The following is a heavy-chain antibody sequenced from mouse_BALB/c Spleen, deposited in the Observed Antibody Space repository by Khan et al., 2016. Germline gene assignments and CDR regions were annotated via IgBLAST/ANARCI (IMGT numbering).Heavy chain of an antibody. Sequence: QVQLKQSGPGLVAPSQSLSITCTVSGFSIIAYGVNWVRQPPGKGLEWLGMIWGDGSTDYNSALKSRLNITKDNSKSQVFLKMNSLQNDDTAKYYCARDGWGYYAMDYWGQGTSVTVSS. V-gene: IGHV2-6-7*01. CDR2: IWGDGST. CDR3: ARDGWGYYAMDY. D-gene: IGHD2-2*01. J-gene: IGHJ4*01. CDR1: GFSIIAYG.